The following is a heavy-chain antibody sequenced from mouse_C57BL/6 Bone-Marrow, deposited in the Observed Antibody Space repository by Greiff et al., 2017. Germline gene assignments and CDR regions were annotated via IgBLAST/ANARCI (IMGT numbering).Heavy chain of an antibody. CDR1: GYTFTSYW. D-gene: IGHD1-1*01. CDR3: ARSYYGSSYPYWYFDV. J-gene: IGHJ1*03. CDR2: IHPNSGST. Sequence: VQLQQSGAELAKPGASVKLSCKASGYTFTSYWMHWVKQRPGQGLEWIGMIHPNSGSTNYNEKFKSKATLTVDKSSSTAYMQLSSLTSEDSAVYYCARSYYGSSYPYWYFDVWGTGTTVTVSS. V-gene: IGHV1-64*01.